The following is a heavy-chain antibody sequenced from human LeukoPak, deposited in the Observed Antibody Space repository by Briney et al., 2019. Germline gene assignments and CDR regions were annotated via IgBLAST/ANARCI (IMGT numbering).Heavy chain of an antibody. J-gene: IGHJ4*02. Sequence: PGGSLRLSCAASGFTFSSYSMNWVRQAPGKGLEWVSSISSSSSYIYYADSVKGRFTISRDNAKNSLYLQMNSLRAEDTAVYYCAGGGGLYYYDSSGYSVDYWGQGTLVTVSS. CDR2: ISSSSSYI. D-gene: IGHD3-22*01. CDR1: GFTFSSYS. CDR3: AGGGGLYYYDSSGYSVDY. V-gene: IGHV3-21*01.